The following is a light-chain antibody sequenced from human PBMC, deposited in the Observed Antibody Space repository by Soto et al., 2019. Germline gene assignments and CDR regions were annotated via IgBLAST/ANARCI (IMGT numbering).Light chain of an antibody. Sequence: QSALTQPRSVSGSPGQSVTISCTGTSSDVGGYNYVSWYQHHQGKAPKLMIYNVSKRPSGVPDRFSGSKSGNTASLTISGLQAEDEADYYCCSYAGSYTFGVFGTGTKLTVL. CDR2: NVS. CDR3: CSYAGSYTFGV. CDR1: SSDVGGYNY. J-gene: IGLJ1*01. V-gene: IGLV2-11*01.